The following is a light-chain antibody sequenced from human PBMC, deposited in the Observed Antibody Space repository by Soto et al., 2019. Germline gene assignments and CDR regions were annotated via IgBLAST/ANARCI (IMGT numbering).Light chain of an antibody. V-gene: IGKV3-20*01. CDR3: QQYGSSPGT. J-gene: IGKJ1*01. CDR1: QSVSSSY. CDR2: AAS. Sequence: EIVLTQSPGTLSLSPGERATLSCRASQSVSSSYLAWYQQKLGQAPRLLIYAASSRATGIPDRFSGSGSGTDFTLTISSLEPEDFAVYYCQQYGSSPGTFGQGTKVDFK.